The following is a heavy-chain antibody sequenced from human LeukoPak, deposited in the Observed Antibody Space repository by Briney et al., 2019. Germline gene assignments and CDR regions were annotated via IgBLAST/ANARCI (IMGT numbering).Heavy chain of an antibody. CDR3: ARDIVVVPAANRLDY. CDR1: GFTFSSYS. Sequence: PGGSLRLSCAASGFTFSSYSMNWVRQAPGKGLEWVSSISSSSSCIYYADSVKGRFTISRDNAKNSLYLQVNSLRAEDTAVYYCARDIVVVPAANRLDYWGQGTLVTVSS. V-gene: IGHV3-21*01. CDR2: ISSSSSCI. D-gene: IGHD2-2*01. J-gene: IGHJ4*02.